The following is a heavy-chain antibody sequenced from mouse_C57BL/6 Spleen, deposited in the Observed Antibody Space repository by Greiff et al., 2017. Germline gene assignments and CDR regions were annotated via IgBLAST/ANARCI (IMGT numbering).Heavy chain of an antibody. CDR1: GYTFTSYW. V-gene: IGHV1-52*01. CDR3: ARMGYDWFAY. D-gene: IGHD3-1*01. CDR2: IDPSDSET. J-gene: IGHJ3*01. Sequence: QVQLQQPGAELVRPGSSVKLSCKASGYTFTSYWMHWVKQRPIQGLEWIGNIDPSDSETYYNQKFKDKATLTVDKSSSTAYMQLSSLTSEDSAVYYCARMGYDWFAYWGQGTLVPVSA.